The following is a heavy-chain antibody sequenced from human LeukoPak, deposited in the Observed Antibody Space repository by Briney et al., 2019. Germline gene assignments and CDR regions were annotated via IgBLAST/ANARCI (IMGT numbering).Heavy chain of an antibody. J-gene: IGHJ3*02. V-gene: IGHV1-24*01. Sequence: ASVKVSCKVSGYTLTELSMHWVRQAPGKGLEWMGGFDPEDGETIYAQKFQGRVTMTEDTSTDTAYMELSSLRSEDTAVYYCATAYIPYYYDSSANKGGAFDIWGQGTMVTVSS. CDR3: ATAYIPYYYDSSANKGGAFDI. CDR1: GYTLTELS. D-gene: IGHD3-22*01. CDR2: FDPEDGET.